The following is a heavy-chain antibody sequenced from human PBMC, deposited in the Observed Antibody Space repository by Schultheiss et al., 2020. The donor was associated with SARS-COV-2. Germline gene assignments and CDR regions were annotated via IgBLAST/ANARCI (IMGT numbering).Heavy chain of an antibody. D-gene: IGHD1-14*01. CDR2: LSVIGDTI. J-gene: IGHJ4*02. CDR1: GFSVRDYV. V-gene: IGHV3-23*01. CDR3: ARRIGGTKDY. Sequence: GESLKISCVASGFSVRDYVMTWVRQAPGKGLEWVSALSVIGDTIDYADSAKGRFTISRDISKNTVYLQMNSLRAEDTAIYYCARRIGGTKDYWGQGTLVTVSS.